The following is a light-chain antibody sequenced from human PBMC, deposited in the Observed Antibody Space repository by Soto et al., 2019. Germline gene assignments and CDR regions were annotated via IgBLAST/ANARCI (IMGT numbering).Light chain of an antibody. J-gene: IGKJ1*01. CDR3: QQYGSSPWT. Sequence: EIVLTQSPGTLSLSPGERATFSCRASQSVSSSYLAWYQQKPGQAPRLLIYGASSRATGIPDRFSGSWSGTDFTLTISILEPEDFAVYYCQQYGSSPWTFGQGTKVEIK. CDR2: GAS. V-gene: IGKV3-20*01. CDR1: QSVSSSY.